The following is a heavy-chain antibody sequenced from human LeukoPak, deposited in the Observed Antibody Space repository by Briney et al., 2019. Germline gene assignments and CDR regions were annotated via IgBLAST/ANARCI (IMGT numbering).Heavy chain of an antibody. CDR2: IKNDGAVK. D-gene: IGHD6-13*01. J-gene: IGHJ4*02. V-gene: IGHV3-7*01. CDR3: AKDSYSKGDF. Sequence: GGSLRLSCAASGFTFSYNWMTWVRQAPGKGLEWVANIKNDGAVKNYVDSVKGRFAISRDNAKNSLYLQMNSLRAEDTAVYYCAKDSYSKGDFWGQGVLATVSS. CDR1: GFTFSYNW.